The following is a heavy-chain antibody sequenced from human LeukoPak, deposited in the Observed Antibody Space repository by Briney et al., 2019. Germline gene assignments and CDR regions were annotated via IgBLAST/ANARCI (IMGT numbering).Heavy chain of an antibody. Sequence: GESLKISCKGSGYSFTNYWIGWVRQMPGKGLEWMGIIYPGDSDTRYSPSFQGQVTISADKSISTAYLQWSSLKASDTAMYYCAGPHSSGWYYFDYWGQGTLVTVSS. CDR2: IYPGDSDT. J-gene: IGHJ4*02. CDR3: AGPHSSGWYYFDY. D-gene: IGHD6-19*01. V-gene: IGHV5-51*01. CDR1: GYSFTNYW.